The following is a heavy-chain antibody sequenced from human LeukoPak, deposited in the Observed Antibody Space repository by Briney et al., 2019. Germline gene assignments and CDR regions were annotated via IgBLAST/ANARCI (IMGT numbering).Heavy chain of an antibody. CDR1: GFTFSSYW. Sequence: GGSLSLTCAASGFTFSSYWMSWVRQAPGKGLEWVANIKQDGSEKYNVDSVKGRFTISRDNAKNSLYLQMNSLRAEDTAVYYCARGSYRRPTDYWGQGTPVTVSS. D-gene: IGHD1-26*01. CDR2: IKQDGSEK. J-gene: IGHJ4*02. CDR3: ARGSYRRPTDY. V-gene: IGHV3-7*01.